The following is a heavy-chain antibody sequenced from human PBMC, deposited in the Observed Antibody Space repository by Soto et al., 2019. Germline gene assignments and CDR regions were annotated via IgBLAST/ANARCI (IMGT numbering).Heavy chain of an antibody. CDR3: ARPNSIPLLMDV. D-gene: IGHD1-7*01. CDR1: GFTFSSYV. CDR2: ISYDGSNK. Sequence: QVQLVESGGGVVQPGRSLRLSCAASGFTFSSYVMHWVRQAPGKGLEWVAVISYDGSNKYYADSVKGRFTISRDNSKNTLYLQMNSLRSEDTAVYYCARPNSIPLLMDVWGQGTTVTVSS. J-gene: IGHJ6*02. V-gene: IGHV3-30-3*01.